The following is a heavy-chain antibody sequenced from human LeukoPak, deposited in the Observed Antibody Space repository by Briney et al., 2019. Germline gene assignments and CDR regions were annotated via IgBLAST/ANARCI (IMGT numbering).Heavy chain of an antibody. D-gene: IGHD6-6*01. CDR1: GFTFSNYA. J-gene: IGHJ4*02. V-gene: IGHV3-64*01. CDR2: ISSNGHST. Sequence: PGGSLRLSCAASGFTFSNYAMHWVRQAPGKGLEYVSAISSNGHSTDYAISVKGRFTISRDNSKNTLYLQMNSLRAEDTAVYYCAKDRRSSSNYWGQGTLVTVSS. CDR3: AKDRRSSSNY.